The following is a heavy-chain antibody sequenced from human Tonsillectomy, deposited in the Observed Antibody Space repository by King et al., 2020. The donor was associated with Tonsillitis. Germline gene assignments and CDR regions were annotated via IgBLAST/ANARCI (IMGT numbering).Heavy chain of an antibody. CDR1: GFTFRSYG. CDR2: ISYDGSNK. V-gene: IGHV3-30*18. Sequence: QLVQSGGGVVQPGRSLRLSCVASGFTFRSYGMHWVRQAPGKGLEWVAVISYDGSNKYYADSVKGRVTISRDNSKNTLYLQMNSLRAEDTAVYYCAKQFGYGSGSPNRGYYYYYGMDVWGQGTTVTVSS. CDR3: AKQFGYGSGSPNRGYYYYYGMDV. D-gene: IGHD3-10*01. J-gene: IGHJ6*02.